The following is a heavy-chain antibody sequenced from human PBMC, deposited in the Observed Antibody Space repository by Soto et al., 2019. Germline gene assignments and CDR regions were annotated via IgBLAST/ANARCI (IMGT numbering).Heavy chain of an antibody. D-gene: IGHD5-12*01. Sequence: EVQLVESGGTLVQPGGSLRLSCAASGIIFSTIWMQWVRQAAGKGLEWVSRINSDGSKTTYADSVKGRVTISRDNAKNTVYLQMNSLRGEDTAVYYCATVATISYNWLDPWGQGTLVTVSS. J-gene: IGHJ5*02. CDR2: INSDGSKT. V-gene: IGHV3-74*01. CDR1: GIIFSTIW. CDR3: ATVATISYNWLDP.